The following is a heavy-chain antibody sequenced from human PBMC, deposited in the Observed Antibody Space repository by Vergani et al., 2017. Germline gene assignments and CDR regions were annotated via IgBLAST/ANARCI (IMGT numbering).Heavy chain of an antibody. V-gene: IGHV4-30-4*01. CDR3: ARGYYGSGSYNPYYYYGMDV. CDR2: IYYSGST. CDR1: GGSISSSDYY. J-gene: IGHJ6*02. Sequence: QLQLQESGPGLVKPSETLSLTCTVSGGSISSSDYYWSWIRQPPGKGLEWIGYIYYSGSTYYNPSLKSRVTISVDTSKNQFSLKLSSVTAADTAVYYCARGYYGSGSYNPYYYYGMDVWGQGTTVTVSS. D-gene: IGHD3-10*01.